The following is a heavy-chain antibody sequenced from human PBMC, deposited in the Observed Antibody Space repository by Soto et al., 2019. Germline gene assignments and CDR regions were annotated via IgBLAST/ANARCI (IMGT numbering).Heavy chain of an antibody. CDR1: SGSISSSNW. CDR2: IYHSGRT. J-gene: IGHJ5*02. D-gene: IGHD2-15*01. CDR3: ARSKDCSVASCFHNWFDA. Sequence: QVQLQESGPGLVKPSGTLSLTCAVSSGSISSSNWWSWVRQPPGKGLEWIGEIYHSGRTTYNPSLKSRVTIAVDRSKNQSSLKLSSVTAADTAVYYCARSKDCSVASCFHNWFDAWGQGTLVTVSS. V-gene: IGHV4-4*02.